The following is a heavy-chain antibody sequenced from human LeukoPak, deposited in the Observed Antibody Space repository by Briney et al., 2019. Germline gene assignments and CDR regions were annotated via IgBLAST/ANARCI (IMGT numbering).Heavy chain of an antibody. CDR1: GCSISSNSYY. CDR3: AREGGEDV. CDR2: IYYSGST. J-gene: IGHJ6*04. Sequence: PSETLSLTCTVSGCSISSNSYYWGWIRQPPGKGLEWIGSIYYSGSTYYNPSLKSRVTISVDTSKNQFSLKLSSVTAADTAVYYCAREGGEDVWGKGTTVTVSS. D-gene: IGHD2-21*01. V-gene: IGHV4-39*07.